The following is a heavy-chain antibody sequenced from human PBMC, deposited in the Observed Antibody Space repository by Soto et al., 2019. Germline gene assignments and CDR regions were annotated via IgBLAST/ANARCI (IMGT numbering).Heavy chain of an antibody. Sequence: QVQLQESGPGLVKPSGTLSLTCAVSGGSISSSNWWSWVRQPPGKGLEWIGEIYQSGSTNYNPSLKSRVTISVDTSKNQFSLKLSSVTAADTAVYYCERVRWDYSNNFGGMDVWGQGTTVTVSS. CDR3: ERVRWDYSNNFGGMDV. CDR1: GGSISSSNW. J-gene: IGHJ6*02. CDR2: IYQSGST. V-gene: IGHV4-4*02. D-gene: IGHD4-4*01.